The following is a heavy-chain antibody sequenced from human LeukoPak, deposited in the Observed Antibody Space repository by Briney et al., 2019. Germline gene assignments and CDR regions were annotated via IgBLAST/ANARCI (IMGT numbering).Heavy chain of an antibody. CDR2: ISYDVSNK. CDR3: AKEGSNGDFDY. J-gene: IGHJ4*02. D-gene: IGHD1-26*01. Sequence: GGSLRLSCAACGFSFSRYAMSWVRQDPGKGLEWVTVISYDVSNKYYGDSVKGRFTISRDNSKNTLYLKMNSLRAEDTAVYYCAKEGSNGDFDYWGQGTLVTVSS. V-gene: IGHV3-30*18. CDR1: GFSFSRYA.